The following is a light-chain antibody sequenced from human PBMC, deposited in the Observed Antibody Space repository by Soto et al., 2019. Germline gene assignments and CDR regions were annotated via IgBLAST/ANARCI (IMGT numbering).Light chain of an antibody. CDR2: DVF. V-gene: IGKV1-5*01. CDR3: QQYKKYPVT. Sequence: DIQMTQFPSTLSASVGARVTITCWASQSVGSWLAWYQQKPGKAPNLLIYDVFGLQSGVPSRVSGSGSGTQFPLTISSLQPDDFSNYYFQQYKKYPVTFGQGTKVEVK. CDR1: QSVGSW. J-gene: IGKJ1*01.